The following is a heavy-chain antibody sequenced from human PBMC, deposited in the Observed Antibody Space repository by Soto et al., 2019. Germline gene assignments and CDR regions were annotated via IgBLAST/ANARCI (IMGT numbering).Heavy chain of an antibody. J-gene: IGHJ4*02. CDR2: IYYSGST. D-gene: IGHD2-15*01. CDR3: ARQLGYCSGGSCYYFDY. CDR1: GGSISSSSYY. V-gene: IGHV4-39*01. Sequence: SETLSLTCTVSGGSISSSSYYWGWIRQPPGKGLEWIGSIYYSGSTYYNPSLKSRVTISVDTSKNQFSLKLSSVTAADTAVYYCARQLGYCSGGSCYYFDYWGQGTLVTVSS.